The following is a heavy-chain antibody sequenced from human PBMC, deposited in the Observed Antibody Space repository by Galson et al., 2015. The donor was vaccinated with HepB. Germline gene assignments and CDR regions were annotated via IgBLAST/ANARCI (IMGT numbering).Heavy chain of an antibody. CDR3: ARVSRDWAYYFDY. V-gene: IGHV3-7*05. CDR2: IKQDGSEK. D-gene: IGHD2-21*02. CDR1: EFTFSIYW. J-gene: IGHJ4*02. Sequence: SLRLSCAASEFTFSIYWMSWVRQAPGKGLEWVANIKQDGSEKNYVDSVKGRFTISRDNAKNSMYLQMNSLRAEDTAIYYCARVSRDWAYYFDYWGQGTLVTVSS.